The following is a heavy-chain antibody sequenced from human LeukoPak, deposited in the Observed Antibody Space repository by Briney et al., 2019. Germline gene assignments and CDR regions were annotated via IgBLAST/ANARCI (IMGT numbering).Heavy chain of an antibody. V-gene: IGHV3-53*01. CDR1: GFTVSRNN. CDR2: IYSGDST. J-gene: IGHJ4*02. CDR3: ASGGHGGGWSNFEY. Sequence: PGGSLRLSCAASGFTVSRNNLIWVRQPPGKGLEWVSVIYSGDSTYYAESVQGRFTISRDRTKSTVYLQMNSLRAEDTAVYYCASGGHGGGWSNFEYWGQGTLVTVSS. D-gene: IGHD6-19*01.